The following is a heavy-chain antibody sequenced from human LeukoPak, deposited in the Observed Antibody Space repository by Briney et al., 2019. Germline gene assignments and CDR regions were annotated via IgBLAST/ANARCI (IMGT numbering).Heavy chain of an antibody. CDR2: TYYSGST. D-gene: IGHD5-18*01. Sequence: KTSQTLSLTCTVSGGSISSGDYYWSWIRQPPGKGLEWIGHTYYSGSTYYNPSLKSRVTISLDTSKNQLSLKLSSVTAADTAVYYCARVGTAIAEYFDYWGQGTLVTVSS. CDR3: ARVGTAIAEYFDY. CDR1: GGSISSGDYY. V-gene: IGHV4-30-4*08. J-gene: IGHJ4*02.